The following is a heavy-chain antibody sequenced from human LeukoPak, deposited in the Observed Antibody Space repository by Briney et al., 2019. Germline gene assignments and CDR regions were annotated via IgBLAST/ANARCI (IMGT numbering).Heavy chain of an antibody. CDR1: GGSFSGYY. CDR2: INHSGRT. CDR3: ARIDYYDGYDY. Sequence: PSETPSLTCAIDGGSFSGYYWRWIRQPPGKGLEWIGEINHSGRTNYNPSLKSRVTISVDTSKNQFSLKLSSVTAADTAVYYRARIDYYDGYDYWGQGTLVTVSS. V-gene: IGHV4-34*01. D-gene: IGHD3-16*01. J-gene: IGHJ4*02.